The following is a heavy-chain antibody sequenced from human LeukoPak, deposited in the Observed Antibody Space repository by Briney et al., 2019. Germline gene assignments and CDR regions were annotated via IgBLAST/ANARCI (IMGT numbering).Heavy chain of an antibody. Sequence: ASVKVSCKASGYTFTAHYMHWVRQAPGQGLEWMGWIHPNSGGTNYAQKFQGRVTMTRDTSISTAYMELSRLTSDDTAVYFCASVTYSDFSSVDYWGQGTLVTVSS. CDR1: GYTFTAHY. V-gene: IGHV1-2*02. J-gene: IGHJ4*02. CDR2: IHPNSGGT. D-gene: IGHD3-3*01. CDR3: ASVTYSDFSSVDY.